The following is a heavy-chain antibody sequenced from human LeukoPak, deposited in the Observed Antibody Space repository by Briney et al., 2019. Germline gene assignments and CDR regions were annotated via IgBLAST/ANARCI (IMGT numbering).Heavy chain of an antibody. CDR3: VTDLG. CDR1: GFTFSSYW. Sequence: PGGSLRLSCAASGFTFSSYWMHWVRQAPGKGLMWVSLIKGDGNSMSYADSVTGRFTISRDNAKNMVYLQMNSLRVEDTAVYYCVTDLGWGQGTLVTVCS. V-gene: IGHV3-74*01. CDR2: IKGDGNSM. J-gene: IGHJ4*02.